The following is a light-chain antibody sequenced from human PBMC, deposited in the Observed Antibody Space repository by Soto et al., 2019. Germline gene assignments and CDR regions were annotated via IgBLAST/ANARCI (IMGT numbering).Light chain of an antibody. CDR1: ERISLS. CDR3: QLSQQRSSWPPIA. CDR2: DAS. V-gene: IGKV3-11*01. Sequence: DIVLTQSPATLSLSPGNRVTLSCRANERISLSLAWYQQRPGQAPRILIYDASFRATGIPERFSGSGSGTDFTLSISSLEPEDFAVYYCQLSQQRSSWPPIAFGQGTRLDLK. J-gene: IGKJ5*01.